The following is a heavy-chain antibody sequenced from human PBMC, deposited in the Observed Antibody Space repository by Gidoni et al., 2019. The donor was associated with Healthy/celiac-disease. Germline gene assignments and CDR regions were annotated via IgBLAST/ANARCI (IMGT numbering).Heavy chain of an antibody. V-gene: IGHV1-24*01. D-gene: IGHD3-22*01. CDR2: FDPRDGET. CDR3: ATGYYYDSSGYPTGAFDI. CDR1: GYTHTELS. J-gene: IGHJ3*02. Sequence: HVQPVQSGAEAKKTGAPVKVSCKVSGYTHTELSMHWVRQAPGYGLEWMGGFDPRDGETIYAQKFQGRVTMTEDTSTDTAYMELRSLRSEDTAVYYCATGYYYDSSGYPTGAFDIWGQGTMVTVSS.